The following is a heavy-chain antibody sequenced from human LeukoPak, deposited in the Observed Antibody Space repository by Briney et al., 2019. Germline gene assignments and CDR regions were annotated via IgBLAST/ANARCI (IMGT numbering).Heavy chain of an antibody. J-gene: IGHJ4*02. V-gene: IGHV5-51*01. CDR1: GYSFTSYW. Sequence: GESLKIFCKGSGYSFTSYWIGWVRQMPGKGLEWMGIIYPGDSDTRYSPSFQGQVTISADKSISTAYLQWSSLKASDSGMYYCARTLVLGVMTSPNDYWGQGTLATVSS. CDR3: ARTLVLGVMTSPNDY. CDR2: IYPGDSDT. D-gene: IGHD3-10*01.